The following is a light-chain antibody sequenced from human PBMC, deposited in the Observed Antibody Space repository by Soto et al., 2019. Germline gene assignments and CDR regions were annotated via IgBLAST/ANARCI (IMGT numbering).Light chain of an antibody. J-gene: IGKJ4*01. CDR2: LGS. V-gene: IGKV2-28*01. CDR3: MQALQTPLT. CDR1: QSLLHSNGYNY. Sequence: DMVMPHSPLSLPVTPGEPASISCRSSQSLLHSNGYNYLDWYLQKPGQSPQLLIYLGSNRASGVPDRFSGSGSGTDFTLKISRVEAEDVGVYYCMQALQTPLTFGGGTKVEIK.